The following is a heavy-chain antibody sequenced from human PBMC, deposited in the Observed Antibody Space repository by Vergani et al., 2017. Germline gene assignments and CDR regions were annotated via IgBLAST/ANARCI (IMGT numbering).Heavy chain of an antibody. J-gene: IGHJ4*02. V-gene: IGHV4-39*01. CDR1: GGSISSSSYY. D-gene: IGHD2-2*01. CDR3: ARRPPAAVFDY. Sequence: QLQLQESGPGLVKPSETLSLTCTVSGGSISSSSYYWGWIRQPPGKGLEWIGSIYYSGSTYYNPSLKCRVTISVDTSKNQFSLKLSSVTAADTAVYYCARRPPAAVFDYWGQGTLVTVSS. CDR2: IYYSGST.